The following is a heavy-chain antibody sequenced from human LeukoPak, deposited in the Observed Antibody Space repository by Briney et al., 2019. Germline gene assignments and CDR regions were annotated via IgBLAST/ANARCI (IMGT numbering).Heavy chain of an antibody. D-gene: IGHD3-22*01. CDR1: GGTFSSYG. J-gene: IGHJ4*02. Sequence: GASVKVSCKASGGTFSSYGISWVRQAPGQGLEWMGRLVPIFGTANYAQKFQGRVTITTEESMVTAYMDLSSLISEDTALYCCARALRHYYDSNGYYQPLDYWGQGALVTVSS. V-gene: IGHV1-69*05. CDR3: ARALRHYYDSNGYYQPLDY. CDR2: LVPIFGTA.